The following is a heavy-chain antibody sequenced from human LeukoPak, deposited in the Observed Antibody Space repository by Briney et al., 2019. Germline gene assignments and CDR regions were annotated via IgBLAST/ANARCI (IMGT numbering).Heavy chain of an antibody. J-gene: IGHJ6*03. D-gene: IGHD3-3*01. CDR1: GFTFNTYW. V-gene: IGHV3-7*04. Sequence: GGSLRLSCAASGFTFNTYWMSWVRQAPGKGLEWVANIKRDGSEKYYVDSVKGRFTISRDNAKNSLYLQMNSLRAEDTAVYYCARGFLEWLLSYYYYYYMDVWGKGTTVTVSS. CDR3: ARGFLEWLLSYYYYYYMDV. CDR2: IKRDGSEK.